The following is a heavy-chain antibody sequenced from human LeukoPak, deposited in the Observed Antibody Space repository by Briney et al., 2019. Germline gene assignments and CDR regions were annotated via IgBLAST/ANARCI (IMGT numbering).Heavy chain of an antibody. Sequence: SETLSLTCTVSGGSISSGSYYWSWIRQPPGKGLEWIGEINHSGSTNYNPSLKSRVTISVDTSKNQFSLKLSSVTAADTAVYYCARGPRGSGGSCHSVWGQGTLVTVSS. V-gene: IGHV4-39*07. CDR3: ARGPRGSGGSCHSV. CDR2: INHSGST. J-gene: IGHJ4*02. CDR1: GGSISSGSYY. D-gene: IGHD2-15*01.